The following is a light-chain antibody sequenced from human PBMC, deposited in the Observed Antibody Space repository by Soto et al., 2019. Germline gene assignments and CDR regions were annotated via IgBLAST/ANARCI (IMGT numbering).Light chain of an antibody. J-gene: IGLJ1*01. CDR2: EGS. V-gene: IGLV2-23*01. Sequence: ALTQPASVSGSPGQSITISCSGSISDVGSSGPVSWYQHHSGQVPKLIIYEGSRRPSGVSSRFSGSKTGNTASLTITGLQAEDEANYYCCSYVGARTYVFGTGTKVTVL. CDR3: CSYVGARTYV. CDR1: ISDVGSSGP.